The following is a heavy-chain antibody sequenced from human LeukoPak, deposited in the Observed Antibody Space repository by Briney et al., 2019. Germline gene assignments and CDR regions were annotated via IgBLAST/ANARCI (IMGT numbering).Heavy chain of an antibody. V-gene: IGHV4-59*11. CDR3: ARASIVVVPAAIFGFDP. CDR1: GGSISSHY. J-gene: IGHJ5*02. CDR2: IYYSGST. Sequence: SETLSFTCTVSGGSISSHYWSWIRQPPGKGLEWIGYIYYSGSTNYNPSLKSRVTISVDTSKNQFSLKLSSVTAADTAVYYCARASIVVVPAAIFGFDPWGQGTLVTVSS. D-gene: IGHD2-2*02.